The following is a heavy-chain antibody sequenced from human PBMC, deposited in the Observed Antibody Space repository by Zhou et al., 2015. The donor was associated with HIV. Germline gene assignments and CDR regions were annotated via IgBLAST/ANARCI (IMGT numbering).Heavy chain of an antibody. Sequence: QVQLVQSGAEVKKPGSSVKVSCKASGGTFSSYTISWVRQAPGQGLEWMGRIIPILGIANYAQKFQGRVTITADKSTSTAYMELSSLRSEDTAVYYCARDDSIFGVVNPKDYYYGMDVWGQGTTVTVSS. CDR2: IIPILGIA. D-gene: IGHD3-3*01. CDR3: ARDDSIFGVVNPKDYYYGMDV. J-gene: IGHJ6*02. CDR1: GGTFSSYT. V-gene: IGHV1-69*08.